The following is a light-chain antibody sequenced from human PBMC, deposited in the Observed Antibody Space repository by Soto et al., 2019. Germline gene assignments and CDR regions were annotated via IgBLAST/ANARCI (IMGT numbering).Light chain of an antibody. V-gene: IGLV2-14*01. CDR2: DVS. CDR1: SSDVGRYNY. J-gene: IGLJ3*02. CDR3: TSYTSTSTSG. Sequence: QSALTQPASVSGSPGQSITISCTGTSSDVGRYNYVSWYQQHPGKTPKLMIYDVSTLPSGVSNRFSGSKSGNTASLTISGLQAEDEADYYCTSYTSTSTSGFGGGTKLTVL.